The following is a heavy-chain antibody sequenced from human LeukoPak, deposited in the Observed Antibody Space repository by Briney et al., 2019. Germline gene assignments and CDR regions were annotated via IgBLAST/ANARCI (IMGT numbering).Heavy chain of an antibody. D-gene: IGHD3-22*01. V-gene: IGHV3-23*01. CDR2: ISGSGGST. J-gene: IGHJ1*01. CDR1: GFTFSSYA. CDR3: AKDPLLYDSSGYYQRAEYFQH. Sequence: AGGSLRLSCAASGFTFSSYAMSWVRQAPGKGLEWVSAISGSGGSTYYADSVEGRFTISRDNSKNTLYLQMNSLRAEDTAVYYCAKDPLLYDSSGYYQRAEYFQHWGQGTLVTVSS.